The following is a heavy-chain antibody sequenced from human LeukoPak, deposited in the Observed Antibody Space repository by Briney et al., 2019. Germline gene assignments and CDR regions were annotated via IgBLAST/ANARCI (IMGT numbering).Heavy chain of an antibody. V-gene: IGHV4-4*07. J-gene: IGHJ4*02. CDR1: GDSISGFY. D-gene: IGHD6-13*01. CDR3: ARDVMAAPGTADY. Sequence: SETLSLTCSVSGDSISGFYWSWIRQPAGKGLEWIGRIYTSGSTNYNPSLKSRVTMSVDTSQNQFSLKLSSVTAADTAVYYCARDVMAAPGTADYWGQGTLVTVSS. CDR2: IYTSGST.